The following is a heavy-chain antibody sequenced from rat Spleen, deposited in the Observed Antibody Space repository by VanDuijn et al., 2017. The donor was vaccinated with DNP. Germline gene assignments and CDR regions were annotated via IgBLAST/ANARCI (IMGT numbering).Heavy chain of an antibody. V-gene: IGHV5S23*01. J-gene: IGHJ2*01. CDR1: GITFNNYD. CDR2: ITDSGGDT. D-gene: IGHD1-2*01. Sequence: EVQLVESGGGLVQPGRSLKLSCAASGITFNNYDMAWVRQAPAKGLEWVAFITDSGGDTYYRDSVKGRLTISRDNAKSTLYLQVDSLRSEDTATYYCIAEEYGRDYWGQGVMVTVSS. CDR3: IAEEYGRDY.